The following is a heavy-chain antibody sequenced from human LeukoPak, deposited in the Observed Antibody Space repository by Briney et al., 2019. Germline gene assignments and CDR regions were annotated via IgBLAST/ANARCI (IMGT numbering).Heavy chain of an antibody. Sequence: GGSLRLSCAASGFTFDDYTMHWVRQAPGKGLEWVSLISWDGGSTYYADSVKGRFTISRDNSKNSLYLQMNSLRTEDTALYYCAKGLFSARGAVAGNGYYYMDVWGKGTTVTVSS. CDR2: ISWDGGST. CDR1: GFTFDDYT. V-gene: IGHV3-43*01. CDR3: AKGLFSARGAVAGNGYYYMDV. J-gene: IGHJ6*03. D-gene: IGHD6-19*01.